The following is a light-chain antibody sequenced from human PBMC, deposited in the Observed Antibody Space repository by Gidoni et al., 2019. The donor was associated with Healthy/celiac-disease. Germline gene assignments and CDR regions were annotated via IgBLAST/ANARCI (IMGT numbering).Light chain of an antibody. CDR2: AAS. CDR3: QQSYIALT. CDR1: QSISSY. V-gene: IGKV1-39*01. Sequence: DIQMTQSPSSLSASVGDRVTITCRASQSISSYLNWYQQKAWKDPKLLIYAASILQSGVPSRFSGSGSGTDFTLTISSLQPEDFATYYCQQSYIALTFGGGTKVEIK. J-gene: IGKJ4*01.